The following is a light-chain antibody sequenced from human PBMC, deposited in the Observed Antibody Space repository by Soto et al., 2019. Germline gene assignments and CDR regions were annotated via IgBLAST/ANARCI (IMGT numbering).Light chain of an antibody. Sequence: QSVLTQPPSASGTPGQRVTISCSGSSSNIGSNYVYWYQQLPGTAPKLLIYRNNQRPSGVPDRFSGSKSGTSASLAISGSRSEDESDYYCAAWDDSLSGPVFGGGTKLTVL. CDR2: RNN. J-gene: IGLJ2*01. V-gene: IGLV1-47*01. CDR1: SSNIGSNY. CDR3: AAWDDSLSGPV.